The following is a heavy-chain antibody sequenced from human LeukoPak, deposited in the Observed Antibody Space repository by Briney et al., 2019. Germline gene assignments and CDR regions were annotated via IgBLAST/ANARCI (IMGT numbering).Heavy chain of an antibody. Sequence: SQTLSLTCAISGDSVSSKSAAWNWIRQSSSRGLEWLGRTYYRSKWSSGYAESVKSRITINPDTSKNQFSPQLKSVTPEDTAVYYCARSQTGGTFDYWGQGALVTVPS. CDR2: TYYRSKWSS. D-gene: IGHD1-26*01. CDR3: ARSQTGGTFDY. CDR1: GDSVSSKSAA. J-gene: IGHJ4*02. V-gene: IGHV6-1*01.